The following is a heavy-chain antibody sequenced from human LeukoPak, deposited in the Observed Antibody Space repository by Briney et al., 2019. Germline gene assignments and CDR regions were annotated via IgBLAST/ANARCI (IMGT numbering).Heavy chain of an antibody. Sequence: GGSLRLSCTASGFTFSDYEMDWVRQAPGKGLEWVSYISSDGSTIYYAGSVKGRFTISRDNAKNSLYLQMNSLRAEDTAVYYCARNRGDPSYFDYWGQGTLVTVSS. V-gene: IGHV3-48*03. D-gene: IGHD4-17*01. CDR2: ISSDGSTI. CDR3: ARNRGDPSYFDY. J-gene: IGHJ4*02. CDR1: GFTFSDYE.